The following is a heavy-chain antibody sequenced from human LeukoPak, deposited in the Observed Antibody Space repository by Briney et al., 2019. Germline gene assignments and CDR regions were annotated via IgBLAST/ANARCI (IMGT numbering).Heavy chain of an antibody. CDR3: ARGWYNRNGSTFDP. CDR2: IYYSVST. V-gene: IGHV4-59*01. CDR1: GGSISRYY. D-gene: IGHD1-1*01. J-gene: IGHJ5*02. Sequence: SGTLCLSCAVSGGSISRYYCSWIRQPPGQGLGWIGYIYYSVSTNYNPSLKSRVTISVDTSKNQFSLKLSSVTAADTAVYYCARGWYNRNGSTFDPGAQGTLVTVSS.